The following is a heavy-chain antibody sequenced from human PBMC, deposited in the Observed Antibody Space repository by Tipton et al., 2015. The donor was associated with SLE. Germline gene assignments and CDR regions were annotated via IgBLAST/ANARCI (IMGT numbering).Heavy chain of an antibody. Sequence: TLSLTCTVSGGSISSHYWSWIRQPPGKGLEWIGYIYYSGSTYYNPSLKSRVTISVDTSKNQFSLKLSSVTAADTAVYYCARAPREPYGDTVDAFDIWGQGTMVTVSS. V-gene: IGHV4-59*11. CDR1: GGSISSHY. D-gene: IGHD4-17*01. J-gene: IGHJ3*02. CDR3: ARAPREPYGDTVDAFDI. CDR2: IYYSGST.